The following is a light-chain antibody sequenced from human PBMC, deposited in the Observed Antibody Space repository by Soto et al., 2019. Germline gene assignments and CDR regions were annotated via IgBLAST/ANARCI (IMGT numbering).Light chain of an antibody. CDR1: QSVSNN. CDR2: GAS. J-gene: IGKJ2*01. CDR3: QQYNNWPPEYT. V-gene: IGKV3-15*01. Sequence: EIVMTQSPATLSVSPGERATLSCRASQSVSNNLAWYQQKPGQAPRLLIQGASTRATGIPARFSGGESGTEFTLTISSLQSEDFGIYYCQQYNNWPPEYTFGQGTKLEIK.